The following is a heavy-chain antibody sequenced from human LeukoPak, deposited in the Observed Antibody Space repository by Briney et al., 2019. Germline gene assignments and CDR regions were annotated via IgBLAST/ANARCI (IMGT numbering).Heavy chain of an antibody. D-gene: IGHD5-24*01. CDR2: IIPIFGTA. Sequence: GSSVKVSCKASGGTFGSYAISWVRQAPGQGLEWMGGIIPIFGTANYAQKFQGRVTITADESTSTAYMELSSLRSEDTAVYYCARAVGSIEMATIYYYYYGMDVWGQGTTVTVSS. CDR3: ARAVGSIEMATIYYYYYGMDV. J-gene: IGHJ6*02. V-gene: IGHV1-69*01. CDR1: GGTFGSYA.